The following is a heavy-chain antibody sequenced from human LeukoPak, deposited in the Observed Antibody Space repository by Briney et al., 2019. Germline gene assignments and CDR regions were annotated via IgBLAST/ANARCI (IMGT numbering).Heavy chain of an antibody. D-gene: IGHD3-22*01. V-gene: IGHV1-18*01. CDR1: GYTFSSYH. J-gene: IGHJ4*02. Sequence: ASVKVSCKASGYTFSSYHISWVRQAPGQGLEWMGRVSGHNGNTHYAENLQGRVTMTIDTSTTTAQMDLSGLRSDDTAIYYCARGPFNYYDSRGYFAALHYLGHWGQGTLVTVSS. CDR3: ARGPFNYYDSRGYFAALHYLGH. CDR2: VSGHNGNT.